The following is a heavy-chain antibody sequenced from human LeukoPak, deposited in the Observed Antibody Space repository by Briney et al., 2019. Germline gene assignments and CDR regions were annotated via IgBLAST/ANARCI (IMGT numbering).Heavy chain of an antibody. J-gene: IGHJ4*02. Sequence: KSGGSLRLSCAASGFTFSSYSMNWVRQAPGKGLERVSSISTSSSYIYYADSVKGRFTISRDNAKNSLFLQMNSLRAEDTAVYYCASGWYDQGFDYWGQGTLVTVSS. D-gene: IGHD6-19*01. CDR2: ISTSSSYI. V-gene: IGHV3-21*01. CDR3: ASGWYDQGFDY. CDR1: GFTFSSYS.